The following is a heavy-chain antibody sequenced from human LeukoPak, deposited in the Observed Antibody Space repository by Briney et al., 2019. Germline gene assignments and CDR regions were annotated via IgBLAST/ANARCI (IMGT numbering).Heavy chain of an antibody. V-gene: IGHV3-21*01. Sequence: GGSLRLSCAASGFTFSTYSMNWVRQAPGKGLEWVSSISSGSSFIYYADSVKGRFTISRDNAKDSLFLQMNSLRAEDTAVYYCARESSGYFYWGQGTLVTVSS. J-gene: IGHJ4*02. D-gene: IGHD3-22*01. CDR2: ISSGSSFI. CDR1: GFTFSTYS. CDR3: ARESSGYFY.